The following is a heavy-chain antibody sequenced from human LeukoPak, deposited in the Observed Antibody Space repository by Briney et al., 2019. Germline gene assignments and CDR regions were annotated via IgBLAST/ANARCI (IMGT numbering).Heavy chain of an antibody. CDR2: IYRDGST. V-gene: IGHV3-66*01. D-gene: IGHD2-21*02. CDR1: GFTVSRNY. Sequence: PGGSLRLSCAASGFTVSRNYASWVRQAPGKGLEWVSSIYRDGSTYYADSVKGRFTISRDNSKNTLNLQMNNLRVEDTAVYYCARVMTALRNWFDPWGQGTLVTVSS. J-gene: IGHJ5*02. CDR3: ARVMTALRNWFDP.